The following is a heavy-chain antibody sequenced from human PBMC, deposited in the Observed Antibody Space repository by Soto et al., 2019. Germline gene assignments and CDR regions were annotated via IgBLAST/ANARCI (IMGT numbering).Heavy chain of an antibody. CDR1: GGSISSYY. D-gene: IGHD4-17*01. CDR3: ARRRYGDHGLGYFDY. J-gene: IGHJ4*02. V-gene: IGHV4-59*08. Sequence: SETLSLTCTVSGGSISSYYWSWIRQPPGKGLEWIGYIYYSGSTNYNPSLKSRVTISVDTSKDQFSLKLSSVTAADTAVYYCARRRYGDHGLGYFDYWGQGTLVTVSS. CDR2: IYYSGST.